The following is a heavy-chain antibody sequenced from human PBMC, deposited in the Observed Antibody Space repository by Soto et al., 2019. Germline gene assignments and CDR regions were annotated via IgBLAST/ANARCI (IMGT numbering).Heavy chain of an antibody. CDR3: GRGRSGQIVVFY. V-gene: IGHV1-2*02. Sequence: ASAKLSCKACGDAFAGGYSRWVQQAPQQGPEWMGEIGPESGATRYAQKFQGRVTMTMDTSITTVYMELKNLSPDDTAVYYCGRGRSGQIVVFYWGQGTPVTVSS. J-gene: IGHJ4*02. CDR2: IGPESGAT. D-gene: IGHD1-26*01. CDR1: GDAFAGGY.